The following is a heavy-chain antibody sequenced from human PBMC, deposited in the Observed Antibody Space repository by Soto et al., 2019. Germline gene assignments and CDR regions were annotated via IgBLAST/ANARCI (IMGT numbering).Heavy chain of an antibody. Sequence: QVQLQQWGAGLLKPSETLSLTCAVYGGSFSGYYWSWIRQPPGKGLEWIGEINHSGSTNYNPSLKSRFTISVDTSKNQFSLKLSSVTAADTAVYYCARGSAYYDYIWGSYRHAFDIWGQGTMVTVSS. CDR3: ARGSAYYDYIWGSYRHAFDI. CDR1: GGSFSGYY. D-gene: IGHD3-16*02. J-gene: IGHJ3*02. CDR2: INHSGST. V-gene: IGHV4-34*01.